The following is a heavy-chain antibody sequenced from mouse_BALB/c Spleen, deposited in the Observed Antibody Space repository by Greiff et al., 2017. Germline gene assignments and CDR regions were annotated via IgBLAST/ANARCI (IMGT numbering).Heavy chain of an antibody. CDR3: ARDDWDGRFAY. D-gene: IGHD4-1*01. CDR1: GFTFSDFC. Sequence: EVKLVESGGGLVQPGGSLRLSCATSGFTFSDFCMEWVRQPPGKRLEWIAASRNKANDYTTEYSASVKGRFIVSRDTSQSILYLQMNALRAEDTAIYYCARDDWDGRFAYWGQGTLVTVSA. J-gene: IGHJ3*01. V-gene: IGHV7-1*02. CDR2: SRNKANDYTT.